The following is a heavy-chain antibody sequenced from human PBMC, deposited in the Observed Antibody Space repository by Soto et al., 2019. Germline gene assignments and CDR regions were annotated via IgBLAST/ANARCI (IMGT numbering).Heavy chain of an antibody. CDR2: ITPSPSIT. J-gene: IGHJ4*02. Sequence: EVHLVEFGGGLVNPGGSLRLSCAASGFTFSDADMHWVRQAPGKGLEWVSAITPSPSITSYGDSVRGRFTISRDDANDSVYLQMDSLRVDDSAIYDCARLPFGDYPEDFWGQGTLVTFSS. V-gene: IGHV3-21*01. D-gene: IGHD4-17*01. CDR1: GFTFSDAD. CDR3: ARLPFGDYPEDF.